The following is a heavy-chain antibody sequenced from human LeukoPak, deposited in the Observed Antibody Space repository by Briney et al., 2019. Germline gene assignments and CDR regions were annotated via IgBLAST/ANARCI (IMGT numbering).Heavy chain of an antibody. CDR2: ISYDGSNK. V-gene: IGHV3-30-3*01. CDR3: ARGESFGLGLDY. Sequence: XASGFTFSXXXXXWVRXAPGXXXXXVAVISYDGSNKYYADSVKGRFTISRDNSKNTLYLQMNSLRAEDTAVYYCARGESFGLGLDYWGQGTLVTVSS. CDR1: GFTFSXXX. J-gene: IGHJ4*02. D-gene: IGHD2/OR15-2a*01.